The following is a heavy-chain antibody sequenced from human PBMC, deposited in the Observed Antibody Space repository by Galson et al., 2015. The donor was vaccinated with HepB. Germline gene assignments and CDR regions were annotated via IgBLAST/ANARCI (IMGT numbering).Heavy chain of an antibody. CDR2: ISSSSSYI. Sequence: SLRLSCAASGFTFSSYSMNWVRQAPGKGLEWVSSISSSSSYIYYADSVKGRFTISRDNAKNSLYLQMNSLRAEDTAVYYCASVGGYSYGAAGYWGQGTLVTVSS. J-gene: IGHJ4*02. CDR3: ASVGGYSYGAAGY. CDR1: GFTFSSYS. D-gene: IGHD5-18*01. V-gene: IGHV3-21*01.